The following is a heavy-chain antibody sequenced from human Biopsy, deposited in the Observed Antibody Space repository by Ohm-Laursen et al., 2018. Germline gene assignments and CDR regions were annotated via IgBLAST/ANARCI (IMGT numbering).Heavy chain of an antibody. V-gene: IGHV4-34*01. Sequence: SETLSLTCVVSGGSFSGTYWSWIRQTPGKGLEWIGEINHSGSTEYNPSFESRVTISVDTSKNQFSLNLFSVTAADAARYFCARGEYYAYWSGARKLNYFDYWGQGTLVIVSS. J-gene: IGHJ4*02. CDR3: ARGEYYAYWSGARKLNYFDY. CDR1: GGSFSGTY. D-gene: IGHD3-3*01. CDR2: INHSGST.